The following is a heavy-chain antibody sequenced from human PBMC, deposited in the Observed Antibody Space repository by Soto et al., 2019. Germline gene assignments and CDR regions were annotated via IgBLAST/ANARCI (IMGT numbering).Heavy chain of an antibody. Sequence: EVQLVESGGGLVQPGGSLRLSCAASGFSFSNSWMTWVRQAPGEGLEWVANIKPDGSEKSYVDSVKGRFTISRDNAENSLYLQMNSLRVEETAMYYCRREVISGPAWGQGTLVTVSS. V-gene: IGHV3-7*03. D-gene: IGHD1-20*01. CDR1: GFSFSNSW. CDR2: IKPDGSEK. CDR3: RREVISGPA. J-gene: IGHJ4*02.